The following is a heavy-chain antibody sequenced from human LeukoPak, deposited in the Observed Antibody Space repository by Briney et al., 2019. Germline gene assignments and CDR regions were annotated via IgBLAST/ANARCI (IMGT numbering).Heavy chain of an antibody. J-gene: IGHJ4*02. Sequence: GSLRLSCAASGFTFSSYAMSWVRQAPGKGLEWIGSIYYSGSTYYNPSLKSRVTISVDTSKNQFSLKLSSVTAADTAVYYCARDGWGYYYDSSGYYPLDYWGQGTLVTVSS. D-gene: IGHD3-22*01. CDR1: GFTFSSYA. CDR3: ARDGWGYYYDSSGYYPLDY. CDR2: IYYSGST. V-gene: IGHV4-39*07.